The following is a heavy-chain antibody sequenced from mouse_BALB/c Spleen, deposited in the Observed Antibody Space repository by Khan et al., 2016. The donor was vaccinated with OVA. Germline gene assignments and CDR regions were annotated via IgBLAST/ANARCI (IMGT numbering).Heavy chain of an antibody. CDR2: INTHSGVP. J-gene: IGHJ4*01. CDR1: GYTFTTAG. Sequence: QIQLVQSGPELKKPGETVRISCKASGYTFTTAGIQWVQKMPGKGLKWIGWINTHSGVPKYAEDFKGRFAFSLEISVSTAYLQITNPKNEDTATYFCARGGAAYYRNDGGAMEYWGQGTSVTGSS. CDR3: ARGGAAYYRNDGGAMEY. D-gene: IGHD2-14*01. V-gene: IGHV9-4*02.